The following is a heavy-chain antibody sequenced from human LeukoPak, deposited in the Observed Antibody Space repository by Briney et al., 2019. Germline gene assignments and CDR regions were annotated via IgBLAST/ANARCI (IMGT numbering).Heavy chain of an antibody. Sequence: GGSLRLSCAASGFTFSTYNMNWVRQAPGKGLEWVSYISSSGSTKYYADSVKGRFTISRDNVKNSLFLQMNSLSDEDTAVYYCGRDFLTGYFDYWGQGTLVTVSS. J-gene: IGHJ4*02. CDR1: GFTFSTYN. V-gene: IGHV3-48*02. CDR2: ISSSGSTK. CDR3: GRDFLTGYFDY. D-gene: IGHD3-9*01.